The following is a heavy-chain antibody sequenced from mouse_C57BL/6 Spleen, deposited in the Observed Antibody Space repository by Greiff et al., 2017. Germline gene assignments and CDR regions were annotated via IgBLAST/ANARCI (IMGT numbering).Heavy chain of an antibody. V-gene: IGHV1-7*01. J-gene: IGHJ2*01. CDR3: ARDDYDVRDYFDY. CDR2: INPSSGYT. Sequence: VQLQQSGAELAKPGASVKLSCKASGYTFTSYWMHWVKQRPGQGLEWIGYINPSSGYTKYNQKFKDKATLTADKSSSTAYMQLSSLTYEDSAVYYCARDDYDVRDYFDYWGQGTTPTVSS. D-gene: IGHD2-4*01. CDR1: GYTFTSYW.